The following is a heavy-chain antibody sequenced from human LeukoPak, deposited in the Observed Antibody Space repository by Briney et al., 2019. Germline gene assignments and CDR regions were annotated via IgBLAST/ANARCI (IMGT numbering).Heavy chain of an antibody. D-gene: IGHD6-19*01. J-gene: IGHJ4*02. CDR3: AKRLGIAVAGTSPY. CDR1: GFTFSSYA. V-gene: IGHV3-23*01. CDR2: ISGSGGST. Sequence: GGSLRLSCAASGFTFSSYAMSWVRQAPGKGLEWVSAISGSGGSTYYADSVKGRFTISRDKSKNTLYLQMNSLRAEDTAVYYCAKRLGIAVAGTSPYWGQGTLVTVSS.